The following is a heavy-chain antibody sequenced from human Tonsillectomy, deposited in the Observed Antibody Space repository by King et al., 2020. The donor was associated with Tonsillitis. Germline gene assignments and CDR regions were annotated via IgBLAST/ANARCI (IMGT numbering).Heavy chain of an antibody. J-gene: IGHJ4*02. CDR1: GYSFATYW. V-gene: IGHV5-51*01. CDR2: MYPGDSDT. CDR3: VRPTVECFDY. Sequence: QLVQSGAEVKKPGESLRISCKGSGYSFATYWIGWVRQVPGKGLEWMGIMYPGDSDTRYNPSFQGRVTMSADKSIGTAYLQWSSLRASDTAIYYCVRPTVECFDYWGQGTLVTVSP. D-gene: IGHD4-11*01.